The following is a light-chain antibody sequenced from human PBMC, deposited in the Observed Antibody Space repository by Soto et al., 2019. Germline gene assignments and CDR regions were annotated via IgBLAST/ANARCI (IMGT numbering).Light chain of an antibody. V-gene: IGLV2-14*01. J-gene: IGLJ1*01. CDR2: DVN. CDR1: NSDVGAFDL. CDR3: SSYTSTSTRL. Sequence: QSALAQPASVSGSPGQSITISCTGTNSDVGAFDLVSWYQQHPGKAPKVMIYDVNIRPSGVSNRFSGSKSGNTASLTISGLQPEDEADYYCSSYTSTSTRLFGTGTKLTVL.